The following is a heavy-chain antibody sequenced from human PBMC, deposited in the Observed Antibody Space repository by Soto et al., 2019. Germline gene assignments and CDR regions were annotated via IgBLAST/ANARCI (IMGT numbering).Heavy chain of an antibody. CDR1: GYTFTSYG. CDR3: ARALVAAAVSSPDAFDI. Sequence: ASVKVSCKASGYTFTSYGISWVRQAPGQGLEWMGWISAYNGNTNYAQKLQGRVTMTTDTSTSTAYMELRSLRSDDTAVYYCARALVAAAVSSPDAFDIWGQGTMVTVSS. V-gene: IGHV1-18*04. CDR2: ISAYNGNT. D-gene: IGHD6-13*01. J-gene: IGHJ3*02.